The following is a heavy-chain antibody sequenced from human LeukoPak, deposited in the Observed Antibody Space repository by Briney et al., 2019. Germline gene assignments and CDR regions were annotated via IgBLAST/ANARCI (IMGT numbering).Heavy chain of an antibody. CDR3: ARDPPGGGPNFDY. D-gene: IGHD1-14*01. CDR1: GGSISSGGYY. J-gene: IGHJ4*02. V-gene: IGHV4-31*03. Sequence: PSQTLSLTCTVSGGSISSGGYYWSWIRQHPGKGLEWIGYIYYSGSTYYNPFLKSRVTISVGTSKNQFSLKLSSVTAADTAVYYCARDPPGGGPNFDYWGQGTLVTVSS. CDR2: IYYSGST.